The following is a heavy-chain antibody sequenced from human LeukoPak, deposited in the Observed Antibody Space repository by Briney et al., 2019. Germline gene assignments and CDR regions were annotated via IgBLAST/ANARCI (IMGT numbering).Heavy chain of an antibody. CDR1: GGSISSSSYY. Sequence: SETLSLTCTVSGGSISSSSYYWGWIRQPPGKGLEWIGSIYYSGSTYSNPSLKSRVTISVDTSKNQFSLELRSVTAADTAVYYCVRVGRVAVGYNWFDPWGQGTLVTVSS. J-gene: IGHJ5*02. CDR3: VRVGRVAVGYNWFDP. D-gene: IGHD2-15*01. V-gene: IGHV4-39*01. CDR2: IYYSGST.